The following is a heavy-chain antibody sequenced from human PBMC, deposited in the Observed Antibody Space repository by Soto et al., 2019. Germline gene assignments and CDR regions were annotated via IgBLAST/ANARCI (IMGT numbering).Heavy chain of an antibody. J-gene: IGHJ5*02. V-gene: IGHV4-4*02. D-gene: IGHD6-6*01. Sequence: QVQLQESGPGLVKPSGTLSLTCAVSGGSISSSNWWSWVRHPPGKGLEWIGAIYHSGSTNYNPSLKSRVTISVDKSKNQFSLKLSSVTAADTAVYYCSRAGGSSIRGWFDPWGQGTLVTVSS. CDR2: IYHSGST. CDR1: GGSISSSNW. CDR3: SRAGGSSIRGWFDP.